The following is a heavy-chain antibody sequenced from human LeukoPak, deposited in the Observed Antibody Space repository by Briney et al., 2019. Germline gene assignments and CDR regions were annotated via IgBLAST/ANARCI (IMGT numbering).Heavy chain of an antibody. CDR1: GFTFDEYG. D-gene: IGHD1-14*01. V-gene: IGHV3-20*04. J-gene: IGHJ6*03. CDR3: ARRPEYYMDV. CDR2: INWYGGST. Sequence: GGSVRLSCAASGFTFDEYGMSRVRQAPGKGLEWVSGINWYGGSTGYADSVKGRFTISRDNAKNSLYLQMNSMRADDTALYCCARRPEYYMDVWGKGATVSDCS.